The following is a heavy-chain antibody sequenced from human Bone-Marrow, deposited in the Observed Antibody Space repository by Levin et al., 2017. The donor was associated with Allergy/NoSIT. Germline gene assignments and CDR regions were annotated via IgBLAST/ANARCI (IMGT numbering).Heavy chain of an antibody. CDR3: ARGETQGVDY. CDR1: GYIFTIYD. D-gene: IGHD3-16*01. CDR2: MSPNSGNT. J-gene: IGHJ4*02. V-gene: IGHV1-8*01. Sequence: ASVKVSCKASGYIFTIYDINWVRQAPGQGPEWMGWMSPNSGNTGYAQKFQGRVTMTRDTSTSTAYMELSSLRSEDTAVYYCARGETQGVDYWGQGTLVTVSS.